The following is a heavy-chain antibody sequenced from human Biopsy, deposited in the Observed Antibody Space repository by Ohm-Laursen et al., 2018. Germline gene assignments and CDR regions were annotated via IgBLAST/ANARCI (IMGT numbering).Heavy chain of an antibody. Sequence: SLSLSCAASGFSLSDYHMRGIRQAPGWGLAWVSYISGGGTIYYGDSMKGRVTISRDNAKNSLYLQMHSLRAEDTAVYYCARDTRWSPYSMDVWGQGTTVTVSS. CDR1: GFSLSDYH. D-gene: IGHD4-23*01. CDR3: ARDTRWSPYSMDV. CDR2: ISGGGTI. V-gene: IGHV3-11*01. J-gene: IGHJ6*02.